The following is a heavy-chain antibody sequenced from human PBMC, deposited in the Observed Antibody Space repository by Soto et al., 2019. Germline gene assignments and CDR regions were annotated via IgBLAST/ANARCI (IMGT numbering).Heavy chain of an antibody. CDR2: INHSGST. D-gene: IGHD6-13*01. J-gene: IGHJ4*02. CDR1: GGSFSGYY. V-gene: IGHV4-34*01. Sequence: PSETLSLTCAVYGGSFSGYYWSWIRQPPGEGLEWLGEINHSGSTNYNPSLKSRVTISVDTSKNQFSLKLSSVTAADTAVYYCASQRIAAGLFDYWGQGTLVTVSS. CDR3: ASQRIAAGLFDY.